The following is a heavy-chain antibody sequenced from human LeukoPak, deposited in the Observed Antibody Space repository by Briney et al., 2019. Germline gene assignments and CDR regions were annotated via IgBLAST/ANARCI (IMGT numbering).Heavy chain of an antibody. V-gene: IGHV1-18*01. CDR3: ARDQSFLGFGELTFDY. J-gene: IGHJ4*02. Sequence: ASVKVSCKASGYTFTSYGVSWVRQAPGQGLEWMGCISAYNGNTNYVQKLQGRVTMTSDTSTNTAYMELRSLRSDDTAVYYCARDQSFLGFGELTFDYWGQGTLVTVSS. CDR1: GYTFTSYG. D-gene: IGHD3-10*01. CDR2: ISAYNGNT.